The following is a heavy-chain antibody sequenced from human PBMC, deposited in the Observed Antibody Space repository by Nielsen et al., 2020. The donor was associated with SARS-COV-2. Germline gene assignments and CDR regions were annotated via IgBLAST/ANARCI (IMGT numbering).Heavy chain of an antibody. CDR1: GFTFSSYG. CDR2: IWYDGSNK. CDR3: AKDCDYVSSPSLNWYFDY. V-gene: IGHV3-30*02. D-gene: IGHD3-16*01. Sequence: GGSLRLSCAASGFTFSSYGMHWVRQAPGKGLEWVAVIWYDGSNKYYADSVKGRFTISRDNSKNTLYLQMNSLRAEDTAVYYCAKDCDYVSSPSLNWYFDYWGQGTLVTVSS. J-gene: IGHJ4*02.